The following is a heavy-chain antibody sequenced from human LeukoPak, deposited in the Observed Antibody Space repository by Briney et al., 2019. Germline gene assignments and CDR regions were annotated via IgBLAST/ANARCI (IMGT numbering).Heavy chain of an antibody. CDR1: CYTFISYG. D-gene: IGHD6-13*01. Sequence: ASVKVSCKATCYTFISYGISWVRQAPGQGLEWMGWISPNSGGTNYAQRFQGRVTMTRDTPINTAYMELSRLRSDDTAVYYCARYSSTWHSLGYMDVWGKGTTVTISS. V-gene: IGHV1-2*02. CDR2: ISPNSGGT. J-gene: IGHJ6*03. CDR3: ARYSSTWHSLGYMDV.